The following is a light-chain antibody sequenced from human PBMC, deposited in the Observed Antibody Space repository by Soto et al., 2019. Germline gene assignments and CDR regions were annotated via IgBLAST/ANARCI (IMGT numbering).Light chain of an antibody. J-gene: IGKJ1*01. V-gene: IGKV3-20*01. CDR3: QQYGSSSRT. CDR2: GAF. Sequence: EIVLTQSPGTLSLSPGERATLSCRASQSVSSNYLAWYQQKPGQAPRLLIYGAFKRATGIPDRFSGSGSGTDFTLTLSRMEPEDFAVYCGQQYGSSSRTFGQGTK. CDR1: QSVSSNY.